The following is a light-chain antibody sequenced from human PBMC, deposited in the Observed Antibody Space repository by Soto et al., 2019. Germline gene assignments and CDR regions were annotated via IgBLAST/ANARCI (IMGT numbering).Light chain of an antibody. V-gene: IGLV2-14*01. CDR3: SAFRGWNTLWI. CDR1: SSGFGVYDS. J-gene: IGLJ2*01. CDR2: GVT. Sequence: QSALTQPASVSGSPGQSITISCTGTSSGFGVYDSVSWYQQHPGKAPKLIIYGVTNRPSGVSNRFSGSKSGNTASLSVSGLQTEDEADYYCSAFRGWNTLWIFGGGTKLTVL.